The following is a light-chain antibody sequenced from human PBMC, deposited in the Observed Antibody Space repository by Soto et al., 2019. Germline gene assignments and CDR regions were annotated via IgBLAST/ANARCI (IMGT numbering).Light chain of an antibody. J-gene: IGLJ3*02. CDR2: VNI. CDR3: QSYDSRLSGSV. CDR1: SSNIGANYD. Sequence: QAVVTQPPSVSGAPGQRVTISSTGSSSNIGANYDVHWYQHLPGTAPKLLIYVNINRPSGVPDRFSGSKSGTSASLAITGLQAEDEADYYCQSYDSRLSGSVFGGGTKLTVL. V-gene: IGLV1-40*01.